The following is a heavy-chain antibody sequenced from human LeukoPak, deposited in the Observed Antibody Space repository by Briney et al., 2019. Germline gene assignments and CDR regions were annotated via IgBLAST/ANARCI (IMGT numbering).Heavy chain of an antibody. CDR2: ISWNSGSI. D-gene: IGHD3-22*01. V-gene: IGHV3-9*01. J-gene: IGHJ4*02. Sequence: GGSLRLSCAASGFTFDDYAMPWVRQAPGKGLEWVSGISWNSGSIGYADSVKGRFTISRDNAKNSLYLQMNSLRAEDTALYYCAKASIEHYDSSGPYYFDYWGQGTLVTVSS. CDR3: AKASIEHYDSSGPYYFDY. CDR1: GFTFDDYA.